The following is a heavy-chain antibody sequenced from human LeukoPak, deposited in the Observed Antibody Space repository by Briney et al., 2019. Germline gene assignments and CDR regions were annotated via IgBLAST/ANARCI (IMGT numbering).Heavy chain of an antibody. Sequence: ASVKVSCKASGFTFTSSAMQWVRQARGQRLEWIGWIVVGSGNTNYAQKFQERVTITRDMSTSTAYMELSSLRSEDTAVYYCARGSREYYYDSSGYYHDAFDIWGQGTMVTVSS. CDR3: ARGSREYYYDSSGYYHDAFDI. V-gene: IGHV1-58*02. D-gene: IGHD3-22*01. CDR1: GFTFTSSA. J-gene: IGHJ3*02. CDR2: IVVGSGNT.